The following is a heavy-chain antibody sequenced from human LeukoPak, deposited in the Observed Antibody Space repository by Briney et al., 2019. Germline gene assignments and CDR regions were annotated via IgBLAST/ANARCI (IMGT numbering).Heavy chain of an antibody. D-gene: IGHD4-17*01. J-gene: IGHJ3*02. V-gene: IGHV4-34*01. CDR2: ISHSGST. CDR3: ARVATVTTYAQWLVQEGLLSGRKIYAFDI. CDR1: GGSFSDYH. Sequence: SETLSLTCGVYGGSFSDYHWNWIRQSPGKGLEWIGEISHSGSTNYNPSLKSRVTISVDTSKNQFSLQLSSVTAADTAVYYCARVATVTTYAQWLVQEGLLSGRKIYAFDIWGQGTMVTVSS.